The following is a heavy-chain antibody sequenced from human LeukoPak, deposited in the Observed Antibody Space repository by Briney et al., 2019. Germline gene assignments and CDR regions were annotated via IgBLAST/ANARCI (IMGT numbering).Heavy chain of an antibody. CDR2: INSDGGST. Sequence: GGSLRLSCAASGFTFSSYWMHWVRQAPGKGLVWVSRINSDGGSTSYADSVKGRFTISRDNAKNTLDLQMNSLRAEDTAAYYCARSRGLLLPDYWGQGTLVTVSP. D-gene: IGHD3-3*01. CDR3: ARSRGLLLPDY. CDR1: GFTFSSYW. J-gene: IGHJ4*02. V-gene: IGHV3-74*01.